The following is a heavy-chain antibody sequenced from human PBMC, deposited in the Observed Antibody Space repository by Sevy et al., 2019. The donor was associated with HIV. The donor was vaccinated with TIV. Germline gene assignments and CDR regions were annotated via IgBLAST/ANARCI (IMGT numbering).Heavy chain of an antibody. V-gene: IGHV3-30*04. J-gene: IGHJ4*02. CDR3: AGAESRGSYPLDY. CDR2: ISYDGSNK. D-gene: IGHD3-16*02. Sequence: GGSLRLSCAASGFTFSSYAIHWVRQAPGKGLEWVAVISYDGSNKFYAGSVKGRFSISRDNSKNTLYLQMNSLRGEDTALYYCAGAESRGSYPLDYWGQGTLVTVSS. CDR1: GFTFSSYA.